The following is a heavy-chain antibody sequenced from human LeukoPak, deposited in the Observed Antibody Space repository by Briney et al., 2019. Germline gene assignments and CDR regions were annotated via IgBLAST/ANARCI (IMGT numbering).Heavy chain of an antibody. CDR3: AKGLSGSPPPY. CDR2: ISYDGSNK. Sequence: GGSLRLSCAASRFTFSRYGMHWVRQAPGKGLEWVAVISYDGSNKYCVDSVKGRFTISRDNSKNTLYLQMNSLRAEDTAVYYCAKGLSGSPPPYWGQGTLVTVSS. CDR1: RFTFSRYG. J-gene: IGHJ4*02. V-gene: IGHV3-30*18. D-gene: IGHD3-10*01.